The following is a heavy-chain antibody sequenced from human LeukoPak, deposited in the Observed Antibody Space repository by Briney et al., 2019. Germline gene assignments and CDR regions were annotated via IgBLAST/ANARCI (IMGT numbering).Heavy chain of an antibody. J-gene: IGHJ4*02. CDR2: IYTSGST. D-gene: IGHD2-8*01. Sequence: SETLSLTCTVSGGSISSYYWSWIRQPAGKGLEWIGRIYTSGSTNYNPSLKSRVTMSVDTSKNQFSLKLSSVTAADTAVYYCARGYHCTNGVCYADFDYWGQGTLVTVCS. CDR1: GGSISSYY. CDR3: ARGYHCTNGVCYADFDY. V-gene: IGHV4-4*07.